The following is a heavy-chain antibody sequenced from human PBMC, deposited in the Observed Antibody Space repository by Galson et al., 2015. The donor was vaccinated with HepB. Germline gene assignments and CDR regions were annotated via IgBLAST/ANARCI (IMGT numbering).Heavy chain of an antibody. D-gene: IGHD1-26*01. CDR1: GFTFSSYA. CDR2: ISGSGGST. CDR3: AKDLRGSYVPFDY. V-gene: IGHV3-23*01. Sequence: SLRLSCAASGFTFSSYAMSWVRQAPGKGLEWVSAISGSGGSTYYADSVKGRFTISRDNSKNTLYLQMNSLRAEDTAVYYCAKDLRGSYVPFDYWGQGTLVTVSS. J-gene: IGHJ4*02.